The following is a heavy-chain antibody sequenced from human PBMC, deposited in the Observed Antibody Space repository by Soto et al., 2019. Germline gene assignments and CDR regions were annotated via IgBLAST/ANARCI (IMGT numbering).Heavy chain of an antibody. V-gene: IGHV4-34*01. J-gene: IGHJ3*02. CDR2: INHSGST. CDR1: GGSFSGYY. Sequence: SETLSLTXAVYGGSFSGYYWSWIRQPPGKGLEWIGEINHSGSTNYNPSLKSRVTISVDTSKNQFSLKLSSVTAADTAVYYCERVPITMVRGVKDAFDIWGQGTMVTVSS. CDR3: ERVPITMVRGVKDAFDI. D-gene: IGHD3-10*01.